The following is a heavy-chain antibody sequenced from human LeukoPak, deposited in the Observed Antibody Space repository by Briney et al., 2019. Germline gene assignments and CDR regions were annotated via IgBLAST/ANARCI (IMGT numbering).Heavy chain of an antibody. CDR1: GGSFGGYY. D-gene: IGHD6-13*01. CDR3: ARGRSSWYSIRRYYFDY. V-gene: IGHV4-34*01. Sequence: SETLSLTCAVYGGSFGGYYWSWIRQPPGKGLEWIGEINHSGSTNYNPSLKSRVTISVDTSKNQFSLKLSSVTAADTAVYYCARGRSSWYSIRRYYFDYWGQGTLVTVSS. J-gene: IGHJ4*02. CDR2: INHSGST.